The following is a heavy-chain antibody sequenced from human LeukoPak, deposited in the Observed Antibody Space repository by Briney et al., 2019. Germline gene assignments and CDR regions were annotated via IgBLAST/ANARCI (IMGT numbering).Heavy chain of an antibody. V-gene: IGHV4-38-2*02. CDR2: IYHSGST. CDR1: GYSISSGYY. Sequence: PSETLSLTCTVSGYSISSGYYWGWIRQPPGKGLEWIGSIYHSGSTYYNPSLKSRVTISVDTSKNQFSLKLSSVTAADTAVYYCARVLINSSGEGFVDYWGQGTLVTVSS. CDR3: ARVLINSSGEGFVDY. J-gene: IGHJ4*02. D-gene: IGHD6-25*01.